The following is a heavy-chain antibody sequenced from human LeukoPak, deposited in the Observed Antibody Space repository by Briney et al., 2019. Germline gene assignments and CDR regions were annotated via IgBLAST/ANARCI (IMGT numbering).Heavy chain of an antibody. Sequence: ASVKVSCKASGYTFTSYGISWVRQAPGQGLEWMGWISAYNGNTNYAQKLQGRVTMTTDTSTSTAYMELRSLRSDDTAVYYCARDGGGLDTAMAKGPYYYYGMDVWGQGTTVTVSS. V-gene: IGHV1-18*01. CDR2: ISAYNGNT. CDR3: ARDGGGLDTAMAKGPYYYYGMDV. J-gene: IGHJ6*02. CDR1: GYTFTSYG. D-gene: IGHD5-18*01.